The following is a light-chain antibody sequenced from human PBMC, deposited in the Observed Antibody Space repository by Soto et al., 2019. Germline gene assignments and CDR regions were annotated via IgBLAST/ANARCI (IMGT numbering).Light chain of an antibody. CDR3: QQYNNWPRT. J-gene: IGKJ1*01. CDR2: GAS. V-gene: IGKV3-15*01. Sequence: EIVMTQSPATLSGSPGERATLSCRASQSVSSNLAWYQQKPGQAPRLLIYGASTRATGIPARFSGSGSGTEFTLTISSLKSEDFAVYYCQQYNNWPRTFGQGTKVDI. CDR1: QSVSSN.